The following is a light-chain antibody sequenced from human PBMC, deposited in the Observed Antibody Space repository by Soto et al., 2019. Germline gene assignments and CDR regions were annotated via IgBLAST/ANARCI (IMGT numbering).Light chain of an antibody. CDR3: QQYGSSPPFT. V-gene: IGKV3-20*01. CDR1: QSISSSY. Sequence: EIVLTQSPGTLSLSPGERATLSCRASQSISSSYLAWYQQKPGQAPRLLIYGTSSRATGIPDRFSGSGSRTDFTLTSSMLEPEDFTVYYCQQYGSSPPFTVVTGTKVDSK. J-gene: IGKJ3*01. CDR2: GTS.